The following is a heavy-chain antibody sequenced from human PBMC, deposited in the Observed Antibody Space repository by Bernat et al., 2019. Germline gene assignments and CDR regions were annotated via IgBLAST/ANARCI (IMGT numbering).Heavy chain of an antibody. CDR1: GFTFSSYG. Sequence: QVQLVESGGGVVQPGRSLRLSCAASGFTFSSYGMHWVRQAPGKGLEWVAVIWYDGSNKYYADSVKGRFTISKDNSKNTLYLQMNSLRAEETAVYYCARDLAYRSGGSWAKGYWGQGTLVTVSS. CDR2: IWYDGSNK. CDR3: ARDLAYRSGGSWAKGY. J-gene: IGHJ4*02. D-gene: IGHD2-15*01. V-gene: IGHV3-33*01.